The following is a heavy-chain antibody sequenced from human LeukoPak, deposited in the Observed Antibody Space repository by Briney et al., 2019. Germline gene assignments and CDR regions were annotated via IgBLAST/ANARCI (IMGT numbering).Heavy chain of an antibody. J-gene: IGHJ4*02. V-gene: IGHV3-30*02. CDR2: IRYDGSNK. CDR1: GFTFSSYG. D-gene: IGHD6-19*01. CDR3: AKVRESGGWTVGVDY. Sequence: GGSLRLSCAASGFTFSSYGMHWVRQAPGKGLEWVAFIRYDGSNKYYADSVKGRFTISRDNSKNTLYLQMNSLRTEDTAVYYCAKVRESGGWTVGVDYWGQGTLVTVSS.